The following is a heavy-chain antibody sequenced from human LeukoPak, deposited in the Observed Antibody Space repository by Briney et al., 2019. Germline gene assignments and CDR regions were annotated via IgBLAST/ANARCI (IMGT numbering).Heavy chain of an antibody. V-gene: IGHV1-18*01. CDR3: ARDRHYDASTVFDP. CDR2: ISANSGNT. Sequence: ASVKVSCKASGYTFINYGISWVRQAPGQGLEWMGWISANSGNTKFAQKVQDRITMTTDTSTSTAYMELRSLRSDDTAIYYCARDRHYDASTVFDPWGQGTLVTVSS. CDR1: GYTFINYG. J-gene: IGHJ5*02. D-gene: IGHD3-3*01.